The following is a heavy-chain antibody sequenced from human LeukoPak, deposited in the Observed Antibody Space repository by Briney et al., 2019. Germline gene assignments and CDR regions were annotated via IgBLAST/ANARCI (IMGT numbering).Heavy chain of an antibody. Sequence: GGSLRLSCAASGFTFDDYAMHWVRQAPGKGPEWVSGISWNSGSIGYADSVKGRFTISRDNAKNSLYLQMNSLRAEDTALYYCAKDYYDSSGYYYHYFDYWGQGTLVTVSS. J-gene: IGHJ4*02. CDR3: AKDYYDSSGYYYHYFDY. CDR2: ISWNSGSI. D-gene: IGHD3-22*01. CDR1: GFTFDDYA. V-gene: IGHV3-9*01.